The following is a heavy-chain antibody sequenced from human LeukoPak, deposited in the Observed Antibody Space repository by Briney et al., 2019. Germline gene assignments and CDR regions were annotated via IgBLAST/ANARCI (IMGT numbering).Heavy chain of an antibody. CDR2: IYYTGGT. J-gene: IGHJ3*02. CDR1: GDSITSGSYY. Sequence: SQTLSLTCTVSGDSITSGSYYWAWIRQHPGKGLEWIGYIYYTGGTHYNPSLKSRLTISVDTSENHFSLKLSSVTAADTAVHYCARDSPYYRDPEDAFDIWGQGTMVTVSS. CDR3: ARDSPYYRDPEDAFDI. V-gene: IGHV4-31*03. D-gene: IGHD3-22*01.